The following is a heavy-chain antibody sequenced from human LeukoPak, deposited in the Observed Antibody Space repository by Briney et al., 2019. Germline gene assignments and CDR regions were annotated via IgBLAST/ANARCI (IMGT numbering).Heavy chain of an antibody. J-gene: IGHJ4*02. V-gene: IGHV4-59*08. CDR3: ARLSHYFDSSGYYYVRFFDY. CDR1: GGSISSYS. D-gene: IGHD3-22*01. Sequence: SETLSLTCTVSGGSISSYSWSWIRQPPGKGLECIGYIYDSGSTNYNPSLKSRVAISVDKSKNQFSLKLSYVTAADTAVYYCARLSHYFDSSGYYYVRFFDYWGQGTLVTVFS. CDR2: IYDSGST.